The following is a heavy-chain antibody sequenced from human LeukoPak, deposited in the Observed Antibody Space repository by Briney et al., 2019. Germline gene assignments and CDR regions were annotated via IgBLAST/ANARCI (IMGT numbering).Heavy chain of an antibody. V-gene: IGHV4-59*12. D-gene: IGHD5-12*01. CDR3: ARDLTYRAFDY. J-gene: IGHJ4*02. CDR1: GGSISSYY. Sequence: SETLSLTCTVSGGSISSYYWSWIRQPPGKGLEWIGYIYYSGSTNYNPSLKSRVTISVDTSKNQFSLKLSSVTAADTAVYYCARDLTYRAFDYWGQGTLVTVSS. CDR2: IYYSGST.